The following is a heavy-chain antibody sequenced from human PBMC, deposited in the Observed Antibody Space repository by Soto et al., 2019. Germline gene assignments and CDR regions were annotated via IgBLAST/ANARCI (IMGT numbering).Heavy chain of an antibody. Sequence: QVRLQESGPKLVRPSQTLSLTCSVSGVSINRGDYYWSWIRQSPGRGLEWIGSIYYNGDTNYNPSLGSRVTMSVDTSKNQFSLDLRSVVPAHTAVYFCPREGGDFAQVPNYWGQGTLITVSS. J-gene: IGHJ4*02. V-gene: IGHV4-30-4*01. CDR1: GVSINRGDYY. CDR3: PREGGDFAQVPNY. D-gene: IGHD3-3*01. CDR2: IYYNGDT.